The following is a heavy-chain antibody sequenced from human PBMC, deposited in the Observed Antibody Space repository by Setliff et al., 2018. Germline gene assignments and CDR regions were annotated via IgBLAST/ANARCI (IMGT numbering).Heavy chain of an antibody. Sequence: GGSLRPSCAASGFTFKNNGMNWVRQAPGKGLEWVSGINWDGRSIGYADSVKGRSTISRDNAKNSLYLQMNSLRAEDTALYHCAREQYYDFPLDYGMDVWGQGTTVTV. D-gene: IGHD3-3*01. V-gene: IGHV3-20*01. J-gene: IGHJ6*02. CDR3: AREQYYDFPLDYGMDV. CDR2: INWDGRSI. CDR1: GFTFKNNG.